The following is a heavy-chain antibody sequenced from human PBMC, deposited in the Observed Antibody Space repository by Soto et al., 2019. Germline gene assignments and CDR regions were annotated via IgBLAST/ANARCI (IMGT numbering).Heavy chain of an antibody. CDR3: TKGVVVLPSYFQH. CDR2: ISYDESNK. V-gene: IGHV3-30*18. D-gene: IGHD3-22*01. J-gene: IGHJ1*01. Sequence: GGSLRLSCAASGFTFSSYGMHWVRQAPGKGLEWVAVISYDESNKYYADSVKGRFTISRDNSKNTLYLQMNSLRAEDTAVYYCTKGVVVLPSYFQHWGQGTLVTVST. CDR1: GFTFSSYG.